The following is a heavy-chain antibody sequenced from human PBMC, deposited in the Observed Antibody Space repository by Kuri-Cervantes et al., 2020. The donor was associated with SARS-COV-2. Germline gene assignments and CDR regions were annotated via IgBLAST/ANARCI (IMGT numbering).Heavy chain of an antibody. D-gene: IGHD2/OR15-2a*01. V-gene: IGHV3-33*08. CDR3: ARDAQVYSNSNAPLYNWFDP. CDR1: GSAFSDYS. CDR2: IWHDGSNS. Sequence: GESLKISCAASGSAFSDYSMLWFRQAPGKGLEWVAAIWHDGSNSYYSESVKGRFTISRDNSKNTLYLQMNTLRVEDTAVYYCARDAQVYSNSNAPLYNWFDPWGQGTLVTVSS. J-gene: IGHJ5*02.